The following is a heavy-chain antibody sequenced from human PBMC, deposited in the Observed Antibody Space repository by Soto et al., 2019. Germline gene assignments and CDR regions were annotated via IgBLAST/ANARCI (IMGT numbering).Heavy chain of an antibody. V-gene: IGHV1-18*01. CDR2: ISAYNGNT. Sequence: QVQLVQSGAEVKKPGASVKVSCKASGYTFTSYGISWVRQAPGQGLEWMGWISAYNGNTNYAQKLQGRVTMTTDTSTRTAYMELRSLRSDDTAMYYCARDNHTPWYSSGWYVQIAPDYWGQGTLVTVSS. D-gene: IGHD6-19*01. CDR3: ARDNHTPWYSSGWYVQIAPDY. J-gene: IGHJ4*02. CDR1: GYTFTSYG.